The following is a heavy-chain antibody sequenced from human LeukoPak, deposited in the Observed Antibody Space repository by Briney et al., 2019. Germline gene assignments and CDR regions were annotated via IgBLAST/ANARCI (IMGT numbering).Heavy chain of an antibody. CDR2: IKPDGSAQ. CDR3: ARDNNAAFDI. D-gene: IGHD1-14*01. J-gene: IGHJ3*02. Sequence: PGGSLRLSCTASGFTFRTYWMSWVRQAPGKGLDWVANIKPDGSAQYYVDSVRGRFTVSRDNAKNSLYLQMSSLSAEDTAVYYCARDNNAAFDIWGLGTMVTVSS. V-gene: IGHV3-7*04. CDR1: GFTFRTYW.